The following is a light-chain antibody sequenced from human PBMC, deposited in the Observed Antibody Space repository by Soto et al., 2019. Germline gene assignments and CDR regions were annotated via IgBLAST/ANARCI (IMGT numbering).Light chain of an antibody. CDR2: NNN. J-gene: IGLJ2*01. CDR1: SSNIGSNS. CDR3: AAWDDSLNGVV. V-gene: IGLV1-44*01. Sequence: QSVLTQPPSASGTPGQRVTISCSGSSSNIGSNSVSWYQQLPGTAPKLLIYNNNQRPSGGPDRFSGSKSGTSASLAISGLQSEDEADYYCAAWDDSLNGVVFGGGTKLTVL.